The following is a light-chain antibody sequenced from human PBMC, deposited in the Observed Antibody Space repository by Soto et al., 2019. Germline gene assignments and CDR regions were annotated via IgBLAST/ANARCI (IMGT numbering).Light chain of an antibody. CDR3: AAWDDSLNGSWV. V-gene: IGLV1-44*01. CDR1: SSNIGSNT. J-gene: IGLJ3*02. Sequence: QAVVTQPPSASGTPGQRVTISCSGSSSNIGSNTVNWYQQLPGTAPKLLIYSNNQRPSGVPDRFSGSKSGTSASLAISGLQSEDEADYYCAAWDDSLNGSWVFGGGTKLTV. CDR2: SNN.